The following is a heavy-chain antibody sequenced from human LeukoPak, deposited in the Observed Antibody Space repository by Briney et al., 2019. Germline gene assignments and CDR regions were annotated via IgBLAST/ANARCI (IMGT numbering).Heavy chain of an antibody. CDR3: ARWGYCDTNDCRDVDY. CDR2: IYPGDSEI. V-gene: IGHV5-51*01. CDR1: GYSFSSYW. D-gene: IGHD2-15*01. J-gene: IGHJ4*02. Sequence: GESLKISCKASGYSFSSYWIGWVRQMPGKGLEWMGIIYPGDSEIRYSPSFQGQVTISADKSIRTAFLKWSSLKASDSAMYYCARWGYCDTNDCRDVDYWGQGTLVTVSS.